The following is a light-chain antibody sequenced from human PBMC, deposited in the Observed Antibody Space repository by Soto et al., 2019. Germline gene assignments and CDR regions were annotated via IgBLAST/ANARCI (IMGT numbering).Light chain of an antibody. V-gene: IGKV1-27*01. CDR2: AAS. Sequence: DIQMTQSPSSLSASVGYRVTITCRASQGISNYLAWYQQKPGKVPKLLIYAASTLQSGVPSRFSGSGSGTDFTLTIRGLRPEDVATYYCQKYNSAPRTFGPGTKVDI. CDR3: QKYNSAPRT. J-gene: IGKJ3*01. CDR1: QGISNY.